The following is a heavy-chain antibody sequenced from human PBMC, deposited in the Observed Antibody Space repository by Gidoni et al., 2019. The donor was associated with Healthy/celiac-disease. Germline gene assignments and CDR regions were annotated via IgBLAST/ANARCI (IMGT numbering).Heavy chain of an antibody. J-gene: IGHJ4*02. CDR3: ARGPRASTKYCSGGSCQFHY. CDR1: GGSFSGYY. CDR2: INHSGST. Sequence: QVQLQQWGAGLLKPSETLSLTCAVYGGSFSGYYWSWIRQPPGKGLEWIGEINHSGSTNYNPSLKSRVTISVDTSKNQFSLKLSSVTAADTAVYYCARGPRASTKYCSGGSCQFHYWGQGTLVTVSS. V-gene: IGHV4-34*01. D-gene: IGHD2-15*01.